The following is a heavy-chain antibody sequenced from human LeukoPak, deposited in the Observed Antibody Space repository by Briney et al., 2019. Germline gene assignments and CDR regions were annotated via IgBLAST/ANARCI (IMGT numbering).Heavy chain of an antibody. CDR3: ARGGDGYNPPNAPFDY. CDR1: GYTFTGYY. J-gene: IGHJ4*02. CDR2: INPNSGGT. V-gene: IGHV1-2*02. D-gene: IGHD5-24*01. Sequence: ASVKVSCKASGYTFTGYYMHWVRQAPGQGLEWMGWINPNSGGTNYAQKFQGRVTMTRDTSISTAYMELSRLRSDDTAVYYCARGGDGYNPPNAPFDYWGQGTLVTVSS.